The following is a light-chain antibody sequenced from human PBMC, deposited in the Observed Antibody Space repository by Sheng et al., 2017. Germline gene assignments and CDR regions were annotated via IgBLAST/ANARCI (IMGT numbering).Light chain of an antibody. Sequence: QSVLTQPPSVSAAPGQKVTISCSGSDSNIGSNSVSWYQHLPGTAPRLLIYDNTKRPSGIPDRFSGSKSGTSATLGITGLQTGDEADYYCGTWNTSLSVGGAVFGGGTKLTVL. CDR2: DNT. V-gene: IGLV1-51*01. J-gene: IGLJ3*02. CDR1: DSNIGSNS. CDR3: GTWNTSLSVGGAV.